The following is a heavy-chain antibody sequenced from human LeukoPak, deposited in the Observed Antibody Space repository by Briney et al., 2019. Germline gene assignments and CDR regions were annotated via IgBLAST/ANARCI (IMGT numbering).Heavy chain of an antibody. CDR1: GFTFSNYE. CDR2: ISGSGTSI. J-gene: IGHJ6*03. Sequence: PGGSLRLSCAASGFTFSNYEINWVRQAPGRGLEWISYISGSGTSIYHANSVKGRFTISRDNAKNSVYLQMNSLRAEDTAVYYCAREVRGYDSSGGYLYYYYMDVWGKGTTVTVSS. CDR3: AREVRGYDSSGGYLYYYYMDV. V-gene: IGHV3-48*03. D-gene: IGHD3-22*01.